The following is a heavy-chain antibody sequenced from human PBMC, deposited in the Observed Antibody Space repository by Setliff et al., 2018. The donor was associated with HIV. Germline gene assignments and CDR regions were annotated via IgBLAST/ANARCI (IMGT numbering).Heavy chain of an antibody. CDR1: GYTFISYA. CDR3: AREGTPVYYYDRSENAFDI. CDR2: INAGNGNT. V-gene: IGHV1-3*01. J-gene: IGHJ3*02. Sequence: ASVKVSCKASGYTFISYAMHWVRQAPGQRLEWMGWINAGNGNTKYSQKFQGRVTITRDTSAYTAYMELSSLRSEDTAVYYCAREGTPVYYYDRSENAFDIRGQGTMVTVSS. D-gene: IGHD3-22*01.